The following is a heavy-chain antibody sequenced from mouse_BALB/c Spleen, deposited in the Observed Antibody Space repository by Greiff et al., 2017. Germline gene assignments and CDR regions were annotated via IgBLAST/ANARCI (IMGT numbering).Heavy chain of an antibody. Sequence: EVNVVESGGGLVQPGGSRKLSCAASGFTFSSFGMHWVRQAPEKGLEWVAYISSGSSTIYYADTVKGRFTISRDNPKNTLFLQMTSLRSEDTAMYYCARSYGNYPRYAMDYWGQGTSVTVSS. CDR3: ARSYGNYPRYAMDY. CDR1: GFTFSSFG. D-gene: IGHD2-1*01. CDR2: ISSGSSTI. V-gene: IGHV5-17*02. J-gene: IGHJ4*01.